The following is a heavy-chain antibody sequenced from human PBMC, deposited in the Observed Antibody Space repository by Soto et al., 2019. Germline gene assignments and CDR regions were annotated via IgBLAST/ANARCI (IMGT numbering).Heavy chain of an antibody. CDR3: ARVWDYKYGMVV. Sequence: QVQLVQSGAEVRKPGASVKVSCKASGYTFTDYYIHWVRQAPGEGLEWMGWINPSSGGTKYAQKFEGRVTMTTDTSISTVYMITADDTAVFYCARVWDYKYGMVVWGQGTSVSVSS. D-gene: IGHD7-27*01. CDR1: GYTFTDYY. CDR2: INPSSGGT. J-gene: IGHJ6*02. V-gene: IGHV1-2*02.